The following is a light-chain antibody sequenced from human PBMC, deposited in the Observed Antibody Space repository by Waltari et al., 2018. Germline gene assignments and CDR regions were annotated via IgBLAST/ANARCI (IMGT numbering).Light chain of an antibody. CDR3: QQYYNAPVT. CDR1: QSVLKSSTNKNY. Sequence: EIVMTQSPESLAVSLGERATINCKSSQSVLKSSTNKNYLAWYQHRPGQPPKLLFYWASTRASGVPDRFSTSGSGTDFTLTISSLQAEDVAVYYCQQYYNAPVTFGGGTKMEIK. V-gene: IGKV4-1*01. J-gene: IGKJ4*01. CDR2: WAS.